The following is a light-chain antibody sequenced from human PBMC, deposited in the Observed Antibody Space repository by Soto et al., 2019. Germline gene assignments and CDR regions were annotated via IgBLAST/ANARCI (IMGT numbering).Light chain of an antibody. Sequence: EIVLTQSPGTLSLSPGERATLSCKTSQTSGSNFLAWYQHKPGQAPRLLIYASSNRATGIPDRFSGSGSGTDFTLTVSRLEPEDFALYYCQQYGNSPITFGQGTRLEIK. CDR3: QQYGNSPIT. V-gene: IGKV3-20*01. J-gene: IGKJ5*01. CDR1: QTSGSNF. CDR2: ASS.